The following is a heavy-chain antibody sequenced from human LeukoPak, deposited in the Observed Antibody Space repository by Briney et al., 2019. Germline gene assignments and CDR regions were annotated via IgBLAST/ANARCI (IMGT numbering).Heavy chain of an antibody. V-gene: IGHV4-39*01. J-gene: IGHJ4*02. D-gene: IGHD3-22*01. CDR1: GGSTSSSSYY. CDR3: ARLGGGYYPRSPDY. CDR2: IXXXXXX. Sequence: PSETLSLTCTVSGGSTSSSSYYWGWIRQPPXXXXXXXXSIXXXXXXXYXXXXXSXXXXSXDTSKNQFSLKLRSVTAADTAVYYCARLGGGYYPRSPDYWGQGTLVTVSS.